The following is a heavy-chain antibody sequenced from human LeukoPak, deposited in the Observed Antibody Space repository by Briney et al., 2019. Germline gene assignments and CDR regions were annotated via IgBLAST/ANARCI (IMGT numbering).Heavy chain of an antibody. CDR2: ISAYNGNT. J-gene: IGHJ5*02. D-gene: IGHD6-6*01. Sequence: GASVKVSCKASGYTFTSYGISWVRQAPGQGLEWMGWISAYNGNTNYAQKLQGRVTMTTDTSTSTAYMELRSLRSDDTAVYYCARDTRRYSSSGNWFDPWGQGTLVTVSS. CDR3: ARDTRRYSSSGNWFDP. CDR1: GYTFTSYG. V-gene: IGHV1-18*01.